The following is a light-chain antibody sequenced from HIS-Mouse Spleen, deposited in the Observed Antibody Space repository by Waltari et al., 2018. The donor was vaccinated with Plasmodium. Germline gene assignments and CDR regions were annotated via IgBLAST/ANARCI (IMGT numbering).Light chain of an antibody. Sequence: SYELTQPPSVSVSPGQTARITCPGDALPKKSPYWYQQTSGRAPVLVINEDSKRPSGIPGRFSGSSSGTMATLTISGAQVEDEADYYCYSTDSSGNHRVFGGGTKLTVL. CDR1: ALPKKS. J-gene: IGLJ3*02. V-gene: IGLV3-10*01. CDR3: YSTDSSGNHRV. CDR2: EDS.